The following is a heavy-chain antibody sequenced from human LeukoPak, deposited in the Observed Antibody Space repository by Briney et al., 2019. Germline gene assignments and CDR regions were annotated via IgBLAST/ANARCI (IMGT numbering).Heavy chain of an antibody. D-gene: IGHD2/OR15-2a*01. J-gene: IGHJ4*02. CDR2: IWYDGSNK. CDR3: ARHKGGGFLVWDY. CDR1: GFTFSSYG. V-gene: IGHV3-33*01. Sequence: GGSLRLSCAASGFTFSSYGMHWVRQAPGKGLEWVAVIWYDGSNKYYADSVKGRFTISRDNSKNTLYLQMNSLRAEDTAVYYCARHKGGGFLVWDYWGQGALVTVSS.